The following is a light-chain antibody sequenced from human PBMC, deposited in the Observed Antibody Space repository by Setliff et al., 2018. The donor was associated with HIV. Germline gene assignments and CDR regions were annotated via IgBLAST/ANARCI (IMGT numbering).Light chain of an antibody. CDR1: SSNIGAGYD. V-gene: IGLV1-40*01. CDR2: GNN. CDR3: QSYDSSLSTYV. J-gene: IGLJ1*01. Sequence: QSVLTQPPSVSGAPGQRVTISCTGSSSNIGAGYDVHWYQQLPGTAPKLLIHGNNNRSSGVPDRFSGSNSGTSASLAITGLQAEDEADYYCQSYDSSLSTYVFGTGTKVTVL.